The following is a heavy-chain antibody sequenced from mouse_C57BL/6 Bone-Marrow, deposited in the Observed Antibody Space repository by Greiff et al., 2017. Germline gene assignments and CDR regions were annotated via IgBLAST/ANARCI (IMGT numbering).Heavy chain of an antibody. J-gene: IGHJ1*03. CDR2: IYPGDGDT. D-gene: IGHD1-1*01. V-gene: IGHV1-82*01. Sequence: VQLQQSGPELVKPGASVKISCKASGYAFSSSWMNWVKQRPGKGLAWIGRIYPGDGDTNYNGKFKGKATLTADKSSSTAYMQLSSLTSEDSAVYFCARARVYYYGSSYVHWYFDVWGTGTTVTVSS. CDR3: ARARVYYYGSSYVHWYFDV. CDR1: GYAFSSSW.